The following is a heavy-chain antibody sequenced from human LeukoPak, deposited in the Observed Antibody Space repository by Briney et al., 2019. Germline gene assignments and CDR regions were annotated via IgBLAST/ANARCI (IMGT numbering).Heavy chain of an antibody. CDR1: GGSISSYY. D-gene: IGHD2-2*03. V-gene: IGHV4-4*07. J-gene: IGHJ4*02. CDR2: IYTSGST. Sequence: SETLSLTCTVSGGSISSYYWNWIRQPAGKRLEWIGRIYTSGSTNYNPSLKGRVTMSIDTSKNQFSLKLKSVTAADTAVYYCARDRTVSGMDIEYYFDYWGQGTLVTVSS. CDR3: ARDRTVSGMDIEYYFDY.